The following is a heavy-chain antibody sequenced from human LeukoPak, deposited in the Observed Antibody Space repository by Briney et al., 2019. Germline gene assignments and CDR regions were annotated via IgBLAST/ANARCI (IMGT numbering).Heavy chain of an antibody. CDR3: ARHIGGGIEDMDV. CDR2: IFVTGST. J-gene: IGHJ6*03. D-gene: IGHD3-16*02. Sequence: SPSEPLSLTCTASGVSIGTYYWSWLRQSPGKGLEWIGYIFVTGSTSYNPYLQSRVTISVDTSRNKFFLKMSSVSAADTAVYYCARHIGGGIEDMDVWGKGTKVTGAS. V-gene: IGHV4-59*08. CDR1: GVSIGTYY.